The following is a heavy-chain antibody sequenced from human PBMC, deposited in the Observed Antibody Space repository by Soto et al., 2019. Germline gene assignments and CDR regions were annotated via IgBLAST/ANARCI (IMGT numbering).Heavy chain of an antibody. CDR1: GGSISSYY. CDR3: ARGIGIAAANWFDP. Sequence: PSETLSLTCTVSGGSISSYYWSWIRQPPGKGLEWIGYIYYSGSTNYNPSLKSRVTISVDTSKNQFSLKLSSVTAADTAVYYCARGIGIAAANWFDPWGQGTLVPVYS. D-gene: IGHD6-13*01. V-gene: IGHV4-59*01. CDR2: IYYSGST. J-gene: IGHJ5*02.